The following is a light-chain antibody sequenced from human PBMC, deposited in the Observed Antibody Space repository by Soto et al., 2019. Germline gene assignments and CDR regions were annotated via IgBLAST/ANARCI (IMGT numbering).Light chain of an antibody. CDR3: LQYKTHPPG. J-gene: IGKJ4*01. Sequence: DIQMTQSPSTLSASVGDRVTITCRASQSLGTWLAWYQHKPGKAPKLLIYKASSLQSGVPSRFRGGGSGTEFTLTISSLQPDAFASYYCLQYKTHPPGFGGGTNVEIK. CDR1: QSLGTW. V-gene: IGKV1-5*03. CDR2: KAS.